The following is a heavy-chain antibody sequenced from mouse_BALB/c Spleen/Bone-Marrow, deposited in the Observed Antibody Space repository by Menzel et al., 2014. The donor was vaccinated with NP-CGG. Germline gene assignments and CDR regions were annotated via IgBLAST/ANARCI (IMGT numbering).Heavy chain of an antibody. CDR3: ARGYYDDY. J-gene: IGHJ2*01. D-gene: IGHD2-4*01. CDR1: GFTFTDYF. Sequence: EVQLVESGGGLVQPGGSLRLSCATSGFTFTDYFMTWVRQPPGKALEWLGFIRNKANGYTTEYSASVKGRFTISRNNSQSILYPQMNTLRAEDSATYYCARGYYDDYWGQGTTLTVSS. V-gene: IGHV7-3*02. CDR2: IRNKANGYTT.